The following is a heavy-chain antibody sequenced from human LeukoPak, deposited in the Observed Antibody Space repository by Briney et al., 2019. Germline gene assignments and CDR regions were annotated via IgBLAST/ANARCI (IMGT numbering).Heavy chain of an antibody. V-gene: IGHV4-34*01. J-gene: IGHJ6*02. CDR1: GGSFSGYY. Sequence: SETLSLTCAVYGGSFSGYYWSWIRQPPGKGLEWIGEINHSGSTNYNPSLKSRVTISVDTSKNQFSLKLSSVTAADTAVYYCAREPRRYYYYSGMDVWGQGTTVTVSS. CDR2: INHSGST. CDR3: AREPRRYYYYSGMDV.